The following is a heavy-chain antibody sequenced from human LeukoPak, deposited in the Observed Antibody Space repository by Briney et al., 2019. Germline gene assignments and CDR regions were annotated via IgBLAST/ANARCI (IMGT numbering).Heavy chain of an antibody. CDR3: ARDFKSGYVDS. CDR2: IFDDGSRE. Sequence: GGSLRLSCAASGFIFSNYGMHWVRQAPGKGLGWVAVIFDDGSREHFADSVKGRFTISRDDSRSTVLLQMNSLRAEDTAVYYCARDFKSGYVDSWGQGTLVTVSS. CDR1: GFIFSNYG. D-gene: IGHD3-3*01. J-gene: IGHJ4*02. V-gene: IGHV3-33*01.